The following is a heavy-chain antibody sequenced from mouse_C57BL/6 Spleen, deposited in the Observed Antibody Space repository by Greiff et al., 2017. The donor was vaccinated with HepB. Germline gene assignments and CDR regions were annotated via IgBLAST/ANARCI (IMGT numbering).Heavy chain of an antibody. CDR1: GYSFTGYY. CDR3: AREGGYDGFDY. J-gene: IGHJ2*01. V-gene: IGHV1-42*01. CDR2: INPSTGGT. Sequence: QLQQSGPELVKPGASVKISCKASGYSFTGYYMNWVKQSPEKSLEWIGEINPSTGGTTYNQKFKAKATLTVDKSSSTAYMQLKSLTSEDSAVYYCAREGGYDGFDYWGQGTTLTVSS. D-gene: IGHD2-3*01.